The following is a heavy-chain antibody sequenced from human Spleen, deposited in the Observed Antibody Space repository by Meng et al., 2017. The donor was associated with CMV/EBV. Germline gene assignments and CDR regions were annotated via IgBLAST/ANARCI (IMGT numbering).Heavy chain of an antibody. CDR2: ISPSVDIT. D-gene: IGHD5-24*01. J-gene: IGHJ5*02. CDR3: AREGDGNNLFWFDP. V-gene: IGHV1-69*10. Sequence: ASGGTFSNYGINWVRQAPGQGLGWVGGISPSVDITNYPQTFQGRAPISADISTSTVYMDLGSLRSDDTAVYYCAREGDGNNLFWFDPWGQGTLVTVSS. CDR1: GGTFSNYG.